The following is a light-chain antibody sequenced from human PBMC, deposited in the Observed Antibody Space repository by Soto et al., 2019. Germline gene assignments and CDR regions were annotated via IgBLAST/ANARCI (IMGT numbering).Light chain of an antibody. CDR3: QQYSSTPYT. Sequence: EIVLTQSPATLSLSPGERATLSCRARQSIGSHLAWYQQQPGQAPRLLIHDASSRATGIPARFSGSGSGTDFTLTISSLEPEDFALYYCQQYSSTPYTFGQGTNLEIK. CDR2: DAS. V-gene: IGKV3-11*01. CDR1: QSIGSH. J-gene: IGKJ2*01.